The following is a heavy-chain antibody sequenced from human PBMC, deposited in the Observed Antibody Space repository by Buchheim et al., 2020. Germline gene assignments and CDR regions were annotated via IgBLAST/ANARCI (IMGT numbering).Heavy chain of an antibody. CDR2: IYSGGST. CDR1: GFTVSSNY. J-gene: IGHJ4*02. Sequence: EVQLVESGGGLVQPGGSLRLSCAASGFTVSSNYMSWVRQAPGKGLEWVSVIYSGGSTYYADSVKGRFTISRDNSTNTLYLQMNSLRAEDTAVYYCAREAGSSIAVAGPSYYFDYWGQGTL. V-gene: IGHV3-66*01. D-gene: IGHD6-19*01. CDR3: AREAGSSIAVAGPSYYFDY.